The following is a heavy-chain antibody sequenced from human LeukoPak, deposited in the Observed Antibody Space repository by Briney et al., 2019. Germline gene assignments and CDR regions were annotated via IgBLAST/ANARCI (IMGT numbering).Heavy chain of an antibody. Sequence: GGSLRLSCAASGFTFSSYAMSWVRQAPGKGLEWVSAISGSGGSTYYADSVKGRFTISRDNSNNTLYLQMNSLRAEDTAVYYCAKVEGYCSSTSCRGAFDIWGQGTMVTVSS. V-gene: IGHV3-23*01. CDR1: GFTFSSYA. J-gene: IGHJ3*02. CDR2: ISGSGGST. CDR3: AKVEGYCSSTSCRGAFDI. D-gene: IGHD2-2*01.